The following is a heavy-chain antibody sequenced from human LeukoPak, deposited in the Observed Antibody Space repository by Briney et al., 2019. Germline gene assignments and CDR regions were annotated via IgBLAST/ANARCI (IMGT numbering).Heavy chain of an antibody. CDR3: ARDDMLERPSFDI. D-gene: IGHD1-1*01. CDR1: GSPFSGYH. J-gene: IGHJ3*02. V-gene: IGHV3-11*01. CDR2: IYFTGDII. Sequence: GGSLRLSCAASGSPFSGYHMSWIRQAPGKGLEWISYIYFTGDIIYYADSVKGRFTISRDNAKNSLYLQMNSLKAEDTAVYYCARDDMLERPSFDIRGQGTVVTVSS.